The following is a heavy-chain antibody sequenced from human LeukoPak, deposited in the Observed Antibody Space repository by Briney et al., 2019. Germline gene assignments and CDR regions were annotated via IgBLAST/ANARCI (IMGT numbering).Heavy chain of an antibody. CDR3: ARDKGYSGYDRASAFDI. J-gene: IGHJ3*02. D-gene: IGHD5-12*01. V-gene: IGHV3-30*04. CDR2: ISYDGSNK. Sequence: GGSLRLSCAASGFTFSSYAMHWVRQAPGKGLEWVAVISYDGSNKYYADSVKGRFTISRDNSKNTLYLQMNSMRAEDTAVYYCARDKGYSGYDRASAFDIWGQGTMVTVSS. CDR1: GFTFSSYA.